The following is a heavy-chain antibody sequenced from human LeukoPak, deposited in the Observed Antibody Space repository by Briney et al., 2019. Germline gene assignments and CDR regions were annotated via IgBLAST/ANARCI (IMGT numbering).Heavy chain of an antibody. D-gene: IGHD6-13*01. CDR1: GYTFTSYD. CDR2: MNPNSGNT. CDR3: ARTQQLEYYYYYYMDV. J-gene: IGHJ6*03. Sequence: ASVKVSCKASGYTFTSYDINWVRRATGQGLEWMGWMNPNSGNTGYAQKFQGRVTITRNTSISTAYMELSSLRSEDTAVYYCARTQQLEYYYYYYMDVWGKGTTVTVSS. V-gene: IGHV1-8*03.